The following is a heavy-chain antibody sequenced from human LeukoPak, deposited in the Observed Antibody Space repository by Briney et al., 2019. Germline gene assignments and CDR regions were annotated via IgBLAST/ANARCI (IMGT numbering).Heavy chain of an antibody. Sequence: PGGSLRLSCAASGFTFSIYWMSWVRQAPGKGLEWVANIKQDGSEKYYVDSVKGRFTISRDNAKNSLYLQMNSLRAEDTAVYYCARDPSSLRDSYDYWGQGTLVTVSS. J-gene: IGHJ4*02. CDR1: GFTFSIYW. V-gene: IGHV3-7*01. CDR2: IKQDGSEK. CDR3: ARDPSSLRDSYDY.